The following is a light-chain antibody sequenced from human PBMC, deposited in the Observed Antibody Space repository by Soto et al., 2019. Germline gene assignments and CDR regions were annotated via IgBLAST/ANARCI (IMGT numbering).Light chain of an antibody. CDR1: QTINNNY. CDR3: QQYSSSPRT. V-gene: IGKV3-20*01. CDR2: VAS. J-gene: IGKJ1*01. Sequence: EIVLTQSPGTLSLSPGERATLSCRASQTINNNYLAWYQQRPGQAPRLLIYVASNSATGIPDRFSGSGSGTDFTLTISRLEPEDFAVYYCQQYSSSPRTFGQGTKVEIK.